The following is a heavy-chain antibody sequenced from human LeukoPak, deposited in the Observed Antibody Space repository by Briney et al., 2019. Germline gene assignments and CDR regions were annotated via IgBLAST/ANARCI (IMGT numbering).Heavy chain of an antibody. CDR3: ARDWGDGAGYDY. CDR2: TYYRSKWYN. V-gene: IGHV6-1*01. D-gene: IGHD3-16*01. CDR1: GDSVSKNSVA. J-gene: IGHJ4*02. Sequence: SQTLSLTCAISGDSVSKNSVAWNWIRQSTSRGLEWLGRTYYRSKWYNDYAVSVKSRITINPDTSKNQFSLHLKSVTPEDTAVYYCARDWGDGAGYDYWGQGTLVTVSS.